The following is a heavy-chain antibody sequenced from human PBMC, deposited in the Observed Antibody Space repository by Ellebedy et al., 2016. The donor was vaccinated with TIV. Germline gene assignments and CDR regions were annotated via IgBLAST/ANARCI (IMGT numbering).Heavy chain of an antibody. Sequence: GESLKISCAASGFTFSSYAMSWVRQAPGKGLERVSAISGSGGSTYYADSVRGRFTISRDNAKNSLYLQMNSLRAEDTAVYYCGRGDWNFDLWGRGTLVTVSS. CDR3: GRGDWNFDL. CDR1: GFTFSSYA. J-gene: IGHJ2*01. V-gene: IGHV3-23*01. CDR2: ISGSGGST.